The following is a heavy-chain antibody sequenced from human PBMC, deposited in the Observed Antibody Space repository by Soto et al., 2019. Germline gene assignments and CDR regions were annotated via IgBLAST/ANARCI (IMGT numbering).Heavy chain of an antibody. D-gene: IGHD5-18*01. CDR3: ARHVPAAGYFLGMDV. V-gene: IGHV1-69*12. CDR2: IIPIFGTA. Sequence: QVQLVQSGAEVKKPGSSVKVSCKASGGTFSSYAISWVRQAPGQGLEWMGGIIPIFGTANYAQKFQGRVTITADEPTRPASRELSRLGSDDTAAYYCARHVPAAGYFLGMDVRRQGTTSTVSS. J-gene: IGHJ6*02. CDR1: GGTFSSYA.